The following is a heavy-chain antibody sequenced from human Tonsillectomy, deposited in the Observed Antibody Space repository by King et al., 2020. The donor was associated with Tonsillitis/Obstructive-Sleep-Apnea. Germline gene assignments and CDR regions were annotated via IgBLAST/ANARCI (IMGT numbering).Heavy chain of an antibody. V-gene: IGHV3-7*03. J-gene: IGHJ4*02. CDR1: GFPFSSYW. Sequence: VQLVESGGGLVQPGGSLRLSCAASGFPFSSYWMTWVRQAPGKGLEWVANIKQDGSEKNYVDSVKGRFTISRDNAKNSLYLQMNSLRAEDTAVYYCARMTTPDCRGQGAPVTVSS. CDR2: IKQDGSEK. CDR3: ARMTTPDC. D-gene: IGHD4-11*01.